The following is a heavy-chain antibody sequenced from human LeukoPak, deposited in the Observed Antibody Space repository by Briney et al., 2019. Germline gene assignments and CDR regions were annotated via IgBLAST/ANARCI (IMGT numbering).Heavy chain of an antibody. D-gene: IGHD2-8*01. CDR3: ARGEKYCTNGVCYEKWGPFDY. V-gene: IGHV3-23*01. J-gene: IGHJ4*02. CDR2: ISGSGGST. CDR1: RFTFSNFA. Sequence: GGSLRLSCAASRFTFSNFAMSWVRQAPGKGLEWVSAISGSGGSTYYADSVKGRFTISRDNSKNALFLQMNSLRAEDTAVYYCARGEKYCTNGVCYEKWGPFDYWGQGTLVTVSS.